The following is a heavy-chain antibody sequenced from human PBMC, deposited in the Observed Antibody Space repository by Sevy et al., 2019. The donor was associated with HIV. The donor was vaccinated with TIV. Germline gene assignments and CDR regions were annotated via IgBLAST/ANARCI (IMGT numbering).Heavy chain of an antibody. D-gene: IGHD5-18*01. CDR1: GFTFSKYS. CDR3: AKDIAGAYTYGYDSANFDY. V-gene: IGHV3-23*01. J-gene: IGHJ4*02. Sequence: GGSLRLSCAASGFTFSKYSMSWVRQPPGKGLEWVSALSGSGDNAYYADSVKGRFTISRDNSKNTLNLQMKSLRAEDTAMYYCAKDIAGAYTYGYDSANFDYWGQGTLVTVSS. CDR2: LSGSGDNA.